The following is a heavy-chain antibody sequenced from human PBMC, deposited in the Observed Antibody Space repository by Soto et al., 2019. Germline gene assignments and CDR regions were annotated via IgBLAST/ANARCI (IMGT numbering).Heavy chain of an antibody. Sequence: GESLKISCKGSGYSFTSYWISWVRQMPGKGLEWMGRIDPSDSYTNYSPSFQGHVTISADKSISTAYLQWSSLKASDTAMYYCAIRVYYYDSSGPMVLDAFDIWGQGTMVTVSS. CDR1: GYSFTSYW. J-gene: IGHJ3*02. V-gene: IGHV5-10-1*01. CDR2: IDPSDSYT. CDR3: AIRVYYYDSSGPMVLDAFDI. D-gene: IGHD3-22*01.